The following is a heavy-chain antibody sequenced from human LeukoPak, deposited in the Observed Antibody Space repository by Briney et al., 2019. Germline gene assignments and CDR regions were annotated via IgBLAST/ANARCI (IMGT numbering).Heavy chain of an antibody. CDR3: ARDPSFPYSGNYQLYFDY. D-gene: IGHD1-26*01. V-gene: IGHV6-1*01. Sequence: SQTLSLTCAISGDSVSSNSAAWNWIRQSPSRGLEWLGRTFYRSKWSNDYAESVKSRITISPDTSKNQFSLQLNSVTPEDTAVYHCARDPSFPYSGNYQLYFDYWGQGALVTVSS. CDR2: TFYRSKWSN. CDR1: GDSVSSNSAA. J-gene: IGHJ4*02.